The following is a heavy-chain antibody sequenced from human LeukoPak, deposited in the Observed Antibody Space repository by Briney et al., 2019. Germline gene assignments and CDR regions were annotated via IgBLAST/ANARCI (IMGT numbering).Heavy chain of an antibody. D-gene: IGHD6-19*01. Sequence: SETLSLTWTVSGASISNYYWSWIRQSPGKGLEWIGSIYYTGSTNYNPSLESRVTISLDTSKKQFSLRLSSVTAADTAVYFCARHECTSGWPTFYFDDWGQGTLVTVSS. CDR1: GASISNYY. CDR3: ARHECTSGWPTFYFDD. V-gene: IGHV4-59*08. CDR2: IYYTGST. J-gene: IGHJ4*02.